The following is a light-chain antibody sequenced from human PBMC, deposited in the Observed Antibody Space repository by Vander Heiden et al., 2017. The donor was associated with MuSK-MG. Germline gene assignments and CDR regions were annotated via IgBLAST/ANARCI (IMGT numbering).Light chain of an antibody. CDR2: DAS. V-gene: IGKV1-33*01. CDR3: QQHDNLPLDT. J-gene: IGKJ3*01. CDR1: QDISNY. Sequence: IITCQASQDISNYLNWYQQKPGKAPKLLIYDASNLETGVPSRFSGSGSGTDFTFTISILQPEDIAPYYCQQHDNLPLDTFGHGTKVDIK.